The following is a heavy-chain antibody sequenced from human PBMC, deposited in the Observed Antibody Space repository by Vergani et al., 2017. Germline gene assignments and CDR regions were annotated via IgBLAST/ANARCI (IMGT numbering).Heavy chain of an antibody. CDR3: AREYSSTSGRAFDF. D-gene: IGHD2-2*01. CDR1: GFTFTNAW. V-gene: IGHV3-48*01. Sequence: EVQLVESGGGLVKPGGSLRLSCAASGFTFTNAWMSWVRQAPGKGLEWVSFVSTGTKSQSYAESVKGRFTISRDSAKNSLYLQMDSLRAEDTAVYYCAREYSSTSGRAFDFWGQGTKVTVSS. CDR2: VSTGTKSQ. J-gene: IGHJ3*01.